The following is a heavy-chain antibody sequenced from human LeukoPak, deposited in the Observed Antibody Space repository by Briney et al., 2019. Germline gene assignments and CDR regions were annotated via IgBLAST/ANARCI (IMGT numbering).Heavy chain of an antibody. V-gene: IGHV3-21*01. CDR2: ISSSSSYI. CDR3: ARAVSYDFWSGYYSSYYYYYMDV. CDR1: GFTFSSYE. Sequence: GGSLRLSCAASGFTFSSYEMNWVRQAPGKGLERVSSISSSSSYIYYADSVKGRFTISRDNAKNSLYLQMNSLRAEDTAVYYCARAVSYDFWSGYYSSYYYYYMDVWGKGTTVTVSS. D-gene: IGHD3-3*01. J-gene: IGHJ6*03.